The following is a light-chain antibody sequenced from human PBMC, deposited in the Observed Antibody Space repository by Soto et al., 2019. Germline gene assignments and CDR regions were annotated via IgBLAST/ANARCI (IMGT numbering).Light chain of an antibody. CDR1: QRISSW. CDR3: QQYNSYSWT. V-gene: IGKV1-5*03. Sequence: DIQMTQSPSTLSASVGDRVTITCRASQRISSWLAWYQQKPGKAPKLLIHKASSLESGVPSRFSGSGSGTEFTLTISSRQPDDFATYYCQQYNSYSWTFGQGTKVEIK. CDR2: KAS. J-gene: IGKJ1*01.